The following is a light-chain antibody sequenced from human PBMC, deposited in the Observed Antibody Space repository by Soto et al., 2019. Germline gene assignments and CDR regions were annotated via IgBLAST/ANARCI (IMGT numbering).Light chain of an antibody. Sequence: DIQMTQSPSTLSASVGDRVTITCRASQSISSWLAWYQQKPGKAPKILIYKASSLESWVPSRFSGSGSWTEFTLTISSLKTDDFATYYCQQYNSYSWTFGQGTKVEIK. CDR3: QQYNSYSWT. J-gene: IGKJ1*01. CDR2: KAS. CDR1: QSISSW. V-gene: IGKV1-5*03.